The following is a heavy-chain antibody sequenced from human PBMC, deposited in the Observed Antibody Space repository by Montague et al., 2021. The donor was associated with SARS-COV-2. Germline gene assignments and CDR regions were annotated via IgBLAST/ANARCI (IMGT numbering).Heavy chain of an antibody. CDR3: AATSGDIVVVVAAYYGMDV. CDR2: ISSSGSTI. D-gene: IGHD2-15*01. CDR1: GFTFSSYE. V-gene: IGHV3-48*03. J-gene: IGHJ6*02. Sequence: SLRLSCAASGFTFSSYEMNWVRQAPGKGLEWVSYISSSGSTIYYADSVKGRFTISRDNAKNSLYLQMNSLRAEDTAVYYCAATSGDIVVVVAAYYGMDVWSQGTTVTVSS.